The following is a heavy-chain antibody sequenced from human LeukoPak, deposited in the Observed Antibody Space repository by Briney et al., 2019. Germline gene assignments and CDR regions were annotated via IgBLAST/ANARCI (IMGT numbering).Heavy chain of an antibody. CDR3: ARSYGWLPGGM. CDR2: ISSTRSYT. J-gene: IGHJ4*02. V-gene: IGHV3-11*03. D-gene: IGHD5-12*01. CDR1: GFTFSDYY. Sequence: GGSLRLSCAASGFTFSDYYMSWIRQAPGKGLEWVSYISSTRSYTNYADSVKGRFTISRDNAKNSLHLQMNSLRAEDTAVYYCARSYGWLPGGMWGQGTLVTVSS.